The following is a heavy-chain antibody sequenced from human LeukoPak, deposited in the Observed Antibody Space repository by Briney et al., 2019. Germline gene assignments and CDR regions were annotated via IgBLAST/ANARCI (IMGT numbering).Heavy chain of an antibody. Sequence: GGALKLSCAASGFTFGNAWMSWVRQAPGKGLEWVGRIKSKTDGGTTDYAAPVKGRFTISRDDSKNTLYLQMNSLKTEDTAVYYCTTDGAPIYCSSTSCRRHYYYYMDVWGKGTTVTVSS. V-gene: IGHV3-15*01. D-gene: IGHD2-2*01. CDR1: GFTFGNAW. J-gene: IGHJ6*03. CDR3: TTDGAPIYCSSTSCRRHYYYYMDV. CDR2: IKSKTDGGTT.